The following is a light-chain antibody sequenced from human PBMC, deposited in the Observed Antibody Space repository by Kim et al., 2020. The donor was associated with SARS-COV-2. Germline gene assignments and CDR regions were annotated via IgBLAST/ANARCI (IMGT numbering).Light chain of an antibody. CDR1: QSPLHSDGKTY. Sequence: DIVMTQTPLFLSVTPGQPASISCKSSQSPLHSDGKTYLSWYLQRPGRSPQLLIYEVSNRFSGAPDRFSGSGSGTEFTLKISRVEAEDVGVYYCMQSIQSLFTFGPGTKVDIK. CDR2: EVS. CDR3: MQSIQSLFT. J-gene: IGKJ3*01. V-gene: IGKV2D-29*02.